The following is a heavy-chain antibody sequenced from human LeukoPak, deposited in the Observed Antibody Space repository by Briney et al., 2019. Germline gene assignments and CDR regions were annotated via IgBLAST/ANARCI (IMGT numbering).Heavy chain of an antibody. CDR2: IGTLSDT. Sequence: PGGSLRLSCATSGFTFSSYDVHWVRQAPGKGLEWVSSIGTLSDTEYPDSVEGRFTISRENAKNSVYLQMNNLRAGDTAVYYCTRGRNNNYYDSSGYYPYWGQGTLVTVSS. CDR1: GFTFSSYD. J-gene: IGHJ4*02. D-gene: IGHD3-22*01. CDR3: TRGRNNNYYDSSGYYPY. V-gene: IGHV3-13*01.